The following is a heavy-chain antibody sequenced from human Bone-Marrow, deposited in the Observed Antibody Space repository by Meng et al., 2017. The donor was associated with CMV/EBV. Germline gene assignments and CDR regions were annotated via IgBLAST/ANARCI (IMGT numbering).Heavy chain of an antibody. CDR3: ARERVAGMTDY. D-gene: IGHD6-19*01. J-gene: IGHJ4*02. Sequence: CEASGFTFSSSDMSWVRQAPGKGLQWVSYITSSSSYAYYADAVKGRFTISRDNAKNSLYLHMDSLKVEDTAVYYCARERVAGMTDYWGQGTLVTVSS. V-gene: IGHV3-21*06. CDR1: GFTFSSSD. CDR2: ITSSSSYA.